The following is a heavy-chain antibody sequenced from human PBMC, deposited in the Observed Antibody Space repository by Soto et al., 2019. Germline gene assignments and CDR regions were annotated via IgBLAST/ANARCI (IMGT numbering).Heavy chain of an antibody. J-gene: IGHJ5*02. Sequence: RGESLKISCKGSGYSFTSYWIGWVRQMPGKGLEWMGIIYPGDSDTRYSPSFQGQITISADKSISTAYLQWSSLKASDTAMYYCAIDYYYGSGSTYNWFDPWGQGTLVTVSS. CDR1: GYSFTSYW. CDR3: AIDYYYGSGSTYNWFDP. D-gene: IGHD3-10*01. CDR2: IYPGDSDT. V-gene: IGHV5-51*01.